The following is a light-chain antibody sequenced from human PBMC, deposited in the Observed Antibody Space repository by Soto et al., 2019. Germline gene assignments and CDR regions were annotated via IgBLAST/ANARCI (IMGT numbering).Light chain of an antibody. Sequence: EIVLTQSPATLSLSPGERATLSCRASQSVSSYLAWYQQKPGQAPRLLIYYASNRATGIPARFSGSGSGTDFTLTISSLEPEDFAVYYCQQRSTWPLTFGGGTKVEIK. CDR1: QSVSSY. CDR2: YAS. J-gene: IGKJ4*01. V-gene: IGKV3-11*01. CDR3: QQRSTWPLT.